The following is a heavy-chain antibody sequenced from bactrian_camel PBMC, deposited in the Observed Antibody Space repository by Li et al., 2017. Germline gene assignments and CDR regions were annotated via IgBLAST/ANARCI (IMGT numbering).Heavy chain of an antibody. J-gene: IGHJ4*01. CDR3: ASCTYNGHWTRSEWYY. CDR2: FKGQYKGST. Sequence: VQLVESGGGSVQAGGSLRLSCSASRYTYSSNCMGWFRQAPGKEREGIASVFKGQYKGSTFYADSVKGRFSISQDDEQRSTFLLMNSLKPEDTAMYYCASCTYNGHWTRSEWYYWGQGTQVTVS. CDR1: RYTYSSNC. D-gene: IGHD2*01. V-gene: IGHV3S59*01.